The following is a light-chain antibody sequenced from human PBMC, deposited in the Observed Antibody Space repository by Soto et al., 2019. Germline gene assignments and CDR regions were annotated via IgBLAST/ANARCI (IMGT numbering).Light chain of an antibody. J-gene: IGKJ1*01. Sequence: DIQMTQSPSTLSASVGDRVTITCRASQSISSWLAWYQQKPGKAPKLLIYKAVRLESGVPSRFSGSGSGTEFTLTISSLQPDDFATYYCQQYNSYSPWTFGQGTKVEIK. CDR1: QSISSW. V-gene: IGKV1-5*03. CDR3: QQYNSYSPWT. CDR2: KAV.